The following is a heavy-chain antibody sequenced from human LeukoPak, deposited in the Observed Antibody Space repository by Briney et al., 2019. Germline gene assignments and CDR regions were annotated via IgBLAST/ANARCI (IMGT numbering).Heavy chain of an antibody. V-gene: IGHV4-34*01. D-gene: IGHD6-19*01. Sequence: PSETLSLTCAVYGGSFSGYYWSWIRQPPGKGLEWIGEINHSGSTNYNPSLKSRVTISVDTSKNQFSLKLTSVTAADTAVYYCARVSSVWWVPYYFDYGGKGTLVTVSS. CDR1: GGSFSGYY. CDR2: INHSGST. J-gene: IGHJ4*02. CDR3: ARVSSVWWVPYYFDY.